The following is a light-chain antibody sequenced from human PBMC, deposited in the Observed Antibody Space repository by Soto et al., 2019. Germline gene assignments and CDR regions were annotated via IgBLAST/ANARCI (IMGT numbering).Light chain of an antibody. V-gene: IGLV1-44*01. J-gene: IGLJ1*01. CDR1: NSNIGNNT. CDR2: SNN. CDR3: QSYDSSLSASYV. Sequence: QSVLTQPPSASGTPGQRVTISCSGSNSNIGNNTVNWYQQLPGTAPKLLMESNNQRPSGVPERFSGSKSGTSASLAITGLQAEDEADYYCQSYDSSLSASYVFGGGTKLTVL.